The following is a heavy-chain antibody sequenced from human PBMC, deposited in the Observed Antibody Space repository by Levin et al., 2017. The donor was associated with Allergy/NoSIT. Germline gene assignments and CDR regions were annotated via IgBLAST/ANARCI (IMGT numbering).Heavy chain of an antibody. CDR2: IKSKTDGGTT. CDR1: GFTFSNAW. J-gene: IGHJ6*02. V-gene: IGHV3-15*01. D-gene: IGHD2-2*01. CDR3: TTGIIVVPAAMKGSYYYGMDV. Sequence: GGSLRLSCAASGFTFSNAWMSWVRQAPGKGLEWVGRIKSKTDGGTTDYAAPVKGRFTISRDDSKNTLYLQMNSLKTEDTAVYYCTTGIIVVPAAMKGSYYYGMDVWGQGTTVTVSS.